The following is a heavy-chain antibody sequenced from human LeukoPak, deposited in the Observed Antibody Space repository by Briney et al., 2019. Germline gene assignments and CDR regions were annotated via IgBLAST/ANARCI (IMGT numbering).Heavy chain of an antibody. D-gene: IGHD2-15*01. Sequence: SETLSLTCTVSGGSISSYYWSWIRQPPGKGLEWIGYIYYSGSTNYNPSLKSRVTILVDTSKNQFSLKLSSVTAADTAVYYCARGAGFPVVVTSLSGWYFDLWGRGTLVTVSS. V-gene: IGHV4-59*01. CDR2: IYYSGST. CDR1: GGSISSYY. CDR3: ARGAGFPVVVTSLSGWYFDL. J-gene: IGHJ2*01.